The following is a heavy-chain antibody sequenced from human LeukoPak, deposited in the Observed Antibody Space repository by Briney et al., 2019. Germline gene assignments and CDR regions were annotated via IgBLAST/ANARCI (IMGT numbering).Heavy chain of an antibody. CDR2: IHPNSGGT. CDR1: GYTFTDYY. V-gene: IGHV1-2*02. J-gene: IGHJ4*02. CDR3: GRKSAARKTSEFDY. D-gene: IGHD6-6*01. Sequence: ASVEVSCKASGYTFTDYYLNWVRQAPGQGLEWMGWIHPNSGGTNYAQKFQGRVTMTRDTSISTAYMELSRLTFDDTAVYYCGRKSAARKTSEFDYWGQGTLVTVPS.